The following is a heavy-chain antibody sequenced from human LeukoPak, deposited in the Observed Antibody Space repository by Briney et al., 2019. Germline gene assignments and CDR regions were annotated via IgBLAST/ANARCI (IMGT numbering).Heavy chain of an antibody. J-gene: IGHJ4*02. CDR1: GFTFSGYW. D-gene: IGHD3-10*01. Sequence: GGSLRLSCVASGFTFSGYWMSWVRQAPGKGLEWMANIKQDGSEKYYVDSVKGRFTISRDNAKNSLYLQMNSLRAEDTAVYYCARGAHYYGSGSPETGYWGQGTLVTVSS. CDR2: IKQDGSEK. CDR3: ARGAHYYGSGSPETGY. V-gene: IGHV3-7*03.